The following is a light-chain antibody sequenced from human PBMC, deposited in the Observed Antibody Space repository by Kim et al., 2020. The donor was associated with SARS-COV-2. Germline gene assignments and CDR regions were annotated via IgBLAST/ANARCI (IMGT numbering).Light chain of an antibody. V-gene: IGKV3-15*01. J-gene: IGKJ1*01. Sequence: PGERATLSCRASQSVSSNLAGYQQKPGQAPRRLIYAASTRAAGIPARCSGSGSGTEFTLTISSLQSEDFAVYYCQQYNNWPPERTFGQGTKVDIK. CDR3: QQYNNWPPERT. CDR1: QSVSSN. CDR2: AAS.